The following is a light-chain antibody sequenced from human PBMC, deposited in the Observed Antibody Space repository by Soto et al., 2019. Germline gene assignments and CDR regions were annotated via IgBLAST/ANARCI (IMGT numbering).Light chain of an antibody. Sequence: QSALTQPPSASGSPGQSVTISCTGTSSDVGGYNYVSWYQQHPGKAPKLIIYEVRERPSGVPDRFSGSKSGNTASLTVSGLQAEDEADYYCSSYGGFNNVLFGGGTKVTVL. J-gene: IGLJ2*01. V-gene: IGLV2-8*01. CDR3: SSYGGFNNVL. CDR2: EVR. CDR1: SSDVGGYNY.